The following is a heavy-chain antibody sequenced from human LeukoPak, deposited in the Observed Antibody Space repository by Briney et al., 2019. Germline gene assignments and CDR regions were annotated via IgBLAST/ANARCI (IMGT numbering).Heavy chain of an antibody. Sequence: ASVKVSCKASGYTFTSYYMHWVRQAPGQGLEWMGIINPSGGSTSYAQKFQGRITMTRDMSTSTVYMELSSLRSEDTAVYYCARDFSGCIDYWGQGTLVTVSS. CDR2: INPSGGST. D-gene: IGHD3-22*01. J-gene: IGHJ4*02. V-gene: IGHV1-46*01. CDR3: ARDFSGCIDY. CDR1: GYTFTSYY.